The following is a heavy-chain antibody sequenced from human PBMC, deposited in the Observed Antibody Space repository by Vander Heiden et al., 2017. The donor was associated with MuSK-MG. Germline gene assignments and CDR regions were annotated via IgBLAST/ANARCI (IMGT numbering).Heavy chain of an antibody. CDR3: ARGDFGVVTFFDY. Sequence: QVQLQESGPGLAKPAEPLSLTCAVSGYSISSGYYWGWIRQPPGKGLEWIGSIYHSGSTYYNPALKSRVTISVDTSKIQFSLKLSSVPAADTAVYYCARGDFGVVTFFDYWGQGTLVTVSA. J-gene: IGHJ4*02. D-gene: IGHD3-3*01. CDR2: IYHSGST. V-gene: IGHV4-38-2*01. CDR1: GYSISSGYY.